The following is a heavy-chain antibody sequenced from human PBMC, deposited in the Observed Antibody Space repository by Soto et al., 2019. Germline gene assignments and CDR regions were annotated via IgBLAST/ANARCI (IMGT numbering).Heavy chain of an antibody. J-gene: IGHJ6*03. D-gene: IGHD3-3*01. V-gene: IGHV4-59*01. CDR3: ARTSIFWSGTDYMDV. CDR1: GGSISSYY. Sequence: QVQLQESGPGLVKPSETLSLTCTVSGGSISSYYWSWIRQPPGKGLERIGYIYYSGRTNYNPSLKIRVTISVDTSKNQFSLKLSYVTAADTAVYYCARTSIFWSGTDYMDVWGKGTTVTVSS. CDR2: IYYSGRT.